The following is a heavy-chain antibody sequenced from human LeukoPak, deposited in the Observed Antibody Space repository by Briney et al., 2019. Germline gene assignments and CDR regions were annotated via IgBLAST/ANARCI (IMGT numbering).Heavy chain of an antibody. CDR1: GFTFSSYA. D-gene: IGHD1-14*01. V-gene: IGHV3-64*01. Sequence: GGSLRLSCAASGFTFSSYAMHWVRQAPGKGLEYVSAISSNGSSTYYANSVKGRFTISRDNSKNTLYLQMGSLRAEDMAVYYCARRTSRGFDPWGQGTLVTVSS. J-gene: IGHJ5*02. CDR2: ISSNGSST. CDR3: ARRTSRGFDP.